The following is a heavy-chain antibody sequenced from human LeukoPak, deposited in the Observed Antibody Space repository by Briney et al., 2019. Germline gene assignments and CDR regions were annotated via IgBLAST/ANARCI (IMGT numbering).Heavy chain of an antibody. V-gene: IGHV3-7*04. J-gene: IGHJ4*02. CDR2: IKQDGSEK. CDR1: GFTFSSYW. Sequence: PGGSLGLSCAASGFTFSSYWMSWVRQAPGKGLEWVANIKQDGSEKYYVDSVKGRFTISRDNAKNSLYLQMNSLRAEDTAVYYCAKEVVPAASPGVDYWGQGTLVTVSS. CDR3: AKEVVPAASPGVDY. D-gene: IGHD2-2*01.